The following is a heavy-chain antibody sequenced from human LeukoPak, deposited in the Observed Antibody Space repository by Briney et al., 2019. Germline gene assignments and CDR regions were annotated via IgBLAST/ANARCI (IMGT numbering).Heavy chain of an antibody. Sequence: PSETLSLTCTVSGGSISSYYWSWIRQPPGKGLEWIGYIYYSGSTNYNPSLKSRVTISVDTSKNQFSLKLSSVTAADTAVYYCARAPHLNCGGDCYRRYFDYWGQGTLVTVSS. V-gene: IGHV4-59*01. CDR1: GGSISSYY. D-gene: IGHD2-21*02. J-gene: IGHJ4*02. CDR3: ARAPHLNCGGDCYRRYFDY. CDR2: IYYSGST.